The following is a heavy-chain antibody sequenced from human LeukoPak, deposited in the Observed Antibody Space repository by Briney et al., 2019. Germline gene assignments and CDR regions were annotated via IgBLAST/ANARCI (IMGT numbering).Heavy chain of an antibody. CDR2: IYHSGST. V-gene: IGHV4-4*02. CDR1: GGSISSSNW. CDR3: ARGLTAAAGPGYFQH. D-gene: IGHD6-13*01. J-gene: IGHJ1*01. Sequence: SGTLSLTCAVSGGSISSSNWWSWVRQPPGKGLEWIGEIYHSGSTNYNPSLKSRVTISVDKSKNQFSLKLSSVTAADTAVYYCARGLTAAAGPGYFQHWGQGTLVTVSS.